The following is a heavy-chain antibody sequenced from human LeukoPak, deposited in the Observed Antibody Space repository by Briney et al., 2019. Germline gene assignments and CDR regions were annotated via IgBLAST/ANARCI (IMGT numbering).Heavy chain of an antibody. D-gene: IGHD3-22*01. J-gene: IGHJ4*02. Sequence: GGSLRLSCAASGFTFSSYWMSWVRQAPGKGLEWVSYISSSSSTIYYADSVKGRFTISRDNAKNSLYLQMNSLRAEDTAVYYCARLSSLDSSGYGGDYWGQGTLVTVSS. V-gene: IGHV3-48*04. CDR2: ISSSSSTI. CDR1: GFTFSSYW. CDR3: ARLSSLDSSGYGGDY.